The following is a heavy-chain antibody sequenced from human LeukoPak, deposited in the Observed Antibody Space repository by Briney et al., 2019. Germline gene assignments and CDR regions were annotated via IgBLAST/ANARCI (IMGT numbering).Heavy chain of an antibody. V-gene: IGHV3-23*01. CDR2: ISGSGGST. J-gene: IGHJ4*02. D-gene: IGHD2-15*01. CDR1: GFTFSTYC. Sequence: PGGSLRLSCAASGFTFSTYCMSWVRQAPGKGLEWVSAISGSGGSTYYADSVKGRFTISRDNSKNTLYLQMNSLRAEDTAVYYCAKDGGSHLDYWGQGTLVTVSS. CDR3: AKDGGSHLDY.